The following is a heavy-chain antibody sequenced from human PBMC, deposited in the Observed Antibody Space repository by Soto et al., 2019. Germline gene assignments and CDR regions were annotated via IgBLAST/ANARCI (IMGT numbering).Heavy chain of an antibody. CDR1: GLSVSSNY. CDR3: ASVGLAAALPYGLDV. D-gene: IGHD6-13*01. Sequence: GGSLRLSCAASGLSVSSNYMSWVRQAPGKGLQWVSVIYSDGTTYYADSVKGRFTISRDNSKNTLYLQMKSLRAEETAVYYCASVGLAAALPYGLDVWGQGTTVTVSS. V-gene: IGHV3-66*01. J-gene: IGHJ6*02. CDR2: IYSDGTT.